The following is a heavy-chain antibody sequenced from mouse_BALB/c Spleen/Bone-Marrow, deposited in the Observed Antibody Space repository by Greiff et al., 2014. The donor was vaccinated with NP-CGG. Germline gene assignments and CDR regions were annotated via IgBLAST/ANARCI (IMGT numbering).Heavy chain of an antibody. CDR2: IYPYNGGT. CDR3: ARREAVVADFDY. Sequence: EVQLQQSGPELVKPGASVKISCKASGYTFTDYNMHWVKQSHGKSLEWIGYIYPYNGGTGYNQKFKSKATLTVDNSSSTAYMELRSLTSEDSAVYYCARREAVVADFDYWSQGTTLTVSS. CDR1: GYTFTDYN. D-gene: IGHD1-1*01. J-gene: IGHJ2*01. V-gene: IGHV1S29*02.